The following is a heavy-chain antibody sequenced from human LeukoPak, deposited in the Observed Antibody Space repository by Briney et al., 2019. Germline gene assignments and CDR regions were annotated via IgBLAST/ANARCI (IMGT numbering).Heavy chain of an antibody. V-gene: IGHV3-23*01. Sequence: GGSLRLSCAASGFTFSSYGMSWVRQAPGKGLEWVSAISGSGGSTYYADSVKGRFTISRDNAKNSLYLQMNSLRAEDTAVYYCARFLSDSSWYGLWGRGTLVTVSS. D-gene: IGHD6-13*01. CDR1: GFTFSSYG. CDR3: ARFLSDSSWYGL. J-gene: IGHJ2*01. CDR2: ISGSGGST.